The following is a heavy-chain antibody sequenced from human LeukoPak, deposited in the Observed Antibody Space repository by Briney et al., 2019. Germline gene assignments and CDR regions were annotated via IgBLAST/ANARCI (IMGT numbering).Heavy chain of an antibody. J-gene: IGHJ3*02. D-gene: IGHD3-22*01. CDR1: GFTVSRHY. CDR2: FYSPGGT. Sequence: PRGSLRLSCAASGFTVSRHYMSWVRQAPGKGLEWVSIFYSPGGTYYADSVKGRFTISRDNSKNTIYLQMNSLRVEDTAVYYCARAPYSADSSATRPAFDIWGQGTMVTVSS. V-gene: IGHV3-53*01. CDR3: ARAPYSADSSATRPAFDI.